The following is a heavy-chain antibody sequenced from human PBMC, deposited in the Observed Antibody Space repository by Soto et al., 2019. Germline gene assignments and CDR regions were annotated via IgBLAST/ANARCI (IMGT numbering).Heavy chain of an antibody. CDR3: AREKPYSSSWYHDY. CDR1: GVSFSGYY. V-gene: IGHV4-34*01. Sequence: SETLSLSCAVYGVSFSGYYWSWIRQPPGKGLEWIGEINHSGSTNYNPSLKSRVTISVDTSKNQFSLKLSSVTAADTAVYYCAREKPYSSSWYHDYWGQGTLVTVS. D-gene: IGHD6-13*01. CDR2: INHSGST. J-gene: IGHJ4*02.